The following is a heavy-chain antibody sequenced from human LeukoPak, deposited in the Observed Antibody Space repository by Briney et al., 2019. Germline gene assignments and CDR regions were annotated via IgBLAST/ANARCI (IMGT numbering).Heavy chain of an antibody. V-gene: IGHV4-39*02. CDR3: ARRVGFYGSGSLNYFDP. CDR1: GGSIGSSSDY. Sequence: SETLSLTCTVSGGSIGSSSDYWGWIRQPPGKGLEWIGSIFRSGSTHYSPSLKSRVTISVDTSKNHFALKVTSVTAADTAVYFCARRVGFYGSGSLNYFDPWGQGTLVTVSS. CDR2: IFRSGST. J-gene: IGHJ5*01. D-gene: IGHD3-10*01.